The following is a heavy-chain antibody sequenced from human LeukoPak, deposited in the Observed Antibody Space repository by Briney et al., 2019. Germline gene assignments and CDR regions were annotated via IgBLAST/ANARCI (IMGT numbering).Heavy chain of an antibody. V-gene: IGHV1-3*01. CDR1: GYTFTSYA. Sequence: ASVQVSCKASGYTFTSYAMHWVRQAPGQRLEWMGWINAGNGNTKYSQKFQGRVTITRDTSASTAYMELSSLRSEDTAVYYCARTNSSGWSFDYWGQGTLVTVSS. D-gene: IGHD6-19*01. CDR3: ARTNSSGWSFDY. J-gene: IGHJ4*02. CDR2: INAGNGNT.